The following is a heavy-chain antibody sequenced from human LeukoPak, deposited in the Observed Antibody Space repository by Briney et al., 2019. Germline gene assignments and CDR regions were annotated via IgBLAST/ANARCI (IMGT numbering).Heavy chain of an antibody. J-gene: IGHJ4*02. Sequence: GGSLRLSCAASGNYWMHWVRQVPGKGLVWVSHINSDGSWTSYADSVKGRFTISRDNAKNSLYLQMNSLRDEDTAVYYCARASFQRWLQLGGDWGQGTLVTVSS. D-gene: IGHD5-24*01. CDR2: INSDGSWT. CDR1: GNYW. V-gene: IGHV3-74*01. CDR3: ARASFQRWLQLGGD.